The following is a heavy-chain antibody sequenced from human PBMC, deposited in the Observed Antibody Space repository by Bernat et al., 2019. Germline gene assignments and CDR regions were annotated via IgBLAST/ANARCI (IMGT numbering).Heavy chain of an antibody. J-gene: IGHJ3*02. D-gene: IGHD3-22*01. CDR3: ARSYAYYKKAGGDDALVI. Sequence: QVQLVESGGDVVQPGRSLRLSCAASGFTFNIYAMHWVRQAPGMGLEWVAVIWYDGSHKFYADSVQGRFTVSRDNSKDMLYLQMNSLRAEDTAVYYCARSYAYYKKAGGDDALVIWGQGTMVTVSS. V-gene: IGHV3-33*03. CDR1: GFTFNIYA. CDR2: IWYDGSHK.